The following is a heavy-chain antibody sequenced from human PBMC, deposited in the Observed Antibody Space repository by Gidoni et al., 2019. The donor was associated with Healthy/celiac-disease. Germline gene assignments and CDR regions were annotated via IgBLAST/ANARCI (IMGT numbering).Heavy chain of an antibody. CDR2: ISGGGGTT. V-gene: IGHV3-23*01. J-gene: IGHJ2*01. D-gene: IGHD3-16*01. CDR1: RFTFSGYA. Sequence: EVQLLESGGGLVQPGGSLRLSCAASRFTFSGYAMNWVRQAPGKGLEWVSGISGGGGTTYYADSVKGRFTISRDNSKNTLYLQMNSLRVEDTAVYYCAKDLVGDRPRFYWFFDLWGRGTLVTVSS. CDR3: AKDLVGDRPRFYWFFDL.